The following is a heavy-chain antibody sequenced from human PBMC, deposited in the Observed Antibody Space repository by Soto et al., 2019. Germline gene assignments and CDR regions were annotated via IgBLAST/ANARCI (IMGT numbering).Heavy chain of an antibody. J-gene: IGHJ4*02. V-gene: IGHV4-61*01. CDR3: ARGVRYSSSWDY. D-gene: IGHD6-13*01. CDR2: INHSGST. CDR1: GDSVTSVSDY. Sequence: SETLSLTCTVSGDSVTSVSDYWSWIRQPPGKGLEWIGEINHSGSTNYNPSLKSRVTISVDTSKNQFSLKLSSVTAADTAVYYCARGVRYSSSWDYWGQGTLVTVSS.